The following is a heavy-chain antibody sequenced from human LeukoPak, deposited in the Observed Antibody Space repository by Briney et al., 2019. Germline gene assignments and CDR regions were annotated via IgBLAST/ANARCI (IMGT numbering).Heavy chain of an antibody. D-gene: IGHD5-18*01. CDR3: ARTTEGGYTYGYFYYYYMDV. CDR1: GYSISSGYY. CDR2: IYHSGRT. V-gene: IGHV4-38-2*02. Sequence: SETLSLTCTVSGYSISSGYYWGWIRQPPGKGLEWIGSIYHSGRTFYNPSLKSRVTISVDTSKNQFSLKLSSVTAADAAVYYCARTTEGGYTYGYFYYYYMDVWGKGTTVTISS. J-gene: IGHJ6*03.